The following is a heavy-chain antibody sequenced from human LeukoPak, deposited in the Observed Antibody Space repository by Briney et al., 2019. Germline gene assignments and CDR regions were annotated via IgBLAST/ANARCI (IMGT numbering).Heavy chain of an antibody. V-gene: IGHV1-18*01. D-gene: IGHD1-26*01. CDR1: GYTFSRYG. CDR3: GRDWDWHVQF. Sequence: ASLKVSCKTSGYTFSRYGFSWVRQAPGHGLEWIGWIGVFNGHRHYAKSVQGRITLNADTSTNTTYMELRSLTSDDTAVYFCGRDWDWHVQFWGQGTLITVSP. J-gene: IGHJ4*02. CDR2: IGVFNGHR.